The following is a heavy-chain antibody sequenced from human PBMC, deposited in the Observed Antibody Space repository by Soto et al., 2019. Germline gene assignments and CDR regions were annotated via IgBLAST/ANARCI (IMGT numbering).Heavy chain of an antibody. D-gene: IGHD3-10*01. CDR3: IRGYYYYGMDV. CDR2: IYYSGST. V-gene: IGHV4-30-4*01. Sequence: SETLSLTCTVSGGSISSGDYYWSWIRQPPGKGLEWIGYIYYSGSTYYNPSLKSRVTISVDTSKNQFPLKLSSVTAADTAVYYCIRGYYYYGMDVWGQGTTVTVSS. J-gene: IGHJ6*02. CDR1: GGSISSGDYY.